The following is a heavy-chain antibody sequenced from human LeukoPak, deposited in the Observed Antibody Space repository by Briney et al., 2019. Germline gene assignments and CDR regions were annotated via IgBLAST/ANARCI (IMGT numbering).Heavy chain of an antibody. J-gene: IGHJ3*02. CDR1: GGSISSYY. CDR2: IYYSGST. CDR3: ARGSSSWYPGAFDI. D-gene: IGHD6-13*01. V-gene: IGHV4-59*08. Sequence: EASETLSLTCTVSGGSISSYYWSWIRQPPGKGLEWIGYIYYSGSTNYNPSLKSRVTISVDTSKNQFSLKLSSVTAADTAVYYCARGSSSWYPGAFDIWGQGTMVTVSS.